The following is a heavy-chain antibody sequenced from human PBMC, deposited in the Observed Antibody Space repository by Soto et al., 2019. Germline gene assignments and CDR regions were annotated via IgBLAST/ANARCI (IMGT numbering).Heavy chain of an antibody. J-gene: IGHJ4*02. CDR3: ARAPKNWNYDNYFDY. CDR1: GYTFTGYY. Sequence: ASVKVSCKASGYTFTGYYMHWVRQAPGQGLEWMGWINPNSGGTNYAQKFQGWVTMTRDTSISTAYMELSRLRSDDTAVYYCARAPKNWNYDNYFDYWGQGTLVTVSS. V-gene: IGHV1-2*04. D-gene: IGHD1-7*01. CDR2: INPNSGGT.